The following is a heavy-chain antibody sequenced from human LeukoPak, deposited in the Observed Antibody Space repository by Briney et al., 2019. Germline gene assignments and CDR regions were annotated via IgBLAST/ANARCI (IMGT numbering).Heavy chain of an antibody. CDR3: ARGYSYGYDFDY. CDR2: ISYDGSNK. CDR1: EFTFSSYG. Sequence: TGGSLRLSCAASEFTFSSYGMHWVRQAPGKGLEWVAVISYDGSNKYYADSVKGRFTISRDNSKNTLYLQMNSLRAEDTAVYYCARGYSYGYDFDYWGQGTLVTVSS. V-gene: IGHV3-30*03. D-gene: IGHD5-18*01. J-gene: IGHJ4*02.